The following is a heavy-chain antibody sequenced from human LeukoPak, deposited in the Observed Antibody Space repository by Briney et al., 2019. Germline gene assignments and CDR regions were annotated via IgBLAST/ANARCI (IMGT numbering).Heavy chain of an antibody. D-gene: IGHD3-22*01. J-gene: IGHJ5*02. V-gene: IGHV1-8*03. CDR1: GYTFTSYD. CDR3: ARRPRFGRGYYRTHWFDP. Sequence: ASVKVSCKASGYTFTSYDINWVRQATGQGLEWMGWMNPNSGNTGYAQKFQGRVTITRNTSISTAYMELSSLRPEDTAVYYCARRPRFGRGYYRTHWFDPWGQGTLVTVSS. CDR2: MNPNSGNT.